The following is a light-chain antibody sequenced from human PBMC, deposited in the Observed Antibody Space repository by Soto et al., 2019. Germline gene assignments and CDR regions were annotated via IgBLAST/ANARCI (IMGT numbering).Light chain of an antibody. V-gene: IGKV3-15*01. CDR1: QNINNN. Sequence: EIVMTQSPATLSVSPGERATLSCRASQNINNNLAWIQQKPGQAPRLLIYDTSTRATDIPARFSGSGSGTEFTLTISSLQSEDFVLYYCLQYQKWPRTFGQGTKVEIK. CDR2: DTS. J-gene: IGKJ1*01. CDR3: LQYQKWPRT.